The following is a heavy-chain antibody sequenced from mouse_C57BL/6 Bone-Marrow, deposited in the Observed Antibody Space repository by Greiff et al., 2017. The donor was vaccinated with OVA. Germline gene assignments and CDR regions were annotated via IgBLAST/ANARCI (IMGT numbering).Heavy chain of an antibody. CDR2: IYPGSGNT. J-gene: IGHJ3*01. Sequence: QVQLQQPGAELVKPGASVKLSCKASGYTFTDYYINWVKQRPGQGLEWIARIYPGSGNTYYNEKFKGKATLTAEKSSSTAYMQLSSLTSEDSAVYFCARGAWFAYWGQGTLVTVSA. CDR3: ARGAWFAY. V-gene: IGHV1-76*01. CDR1: GYTFTDYY.